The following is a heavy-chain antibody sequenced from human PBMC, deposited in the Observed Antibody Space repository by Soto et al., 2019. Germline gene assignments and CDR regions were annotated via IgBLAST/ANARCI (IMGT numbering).Heavy chain of an antibody. CDR1: GYTFTSYG. CDR2: ISAYNGNT. Sequence: QVQLVQSGAEVKKPGASVKVSCKASGYTFTSYGISWVRQAPGQGLEWMGWISAYNGNTKYAQKLQGRVTMTTDTATSTVYMELRSLRSDDTAVYYCARASGSSYWFDPWGQGTLVTVSS. D-gene: IGHD1-26*01. V-gene: IGHV1-18*01. J-gene: IGHJ5*02. CDR3: ARASGSSYWFDP.